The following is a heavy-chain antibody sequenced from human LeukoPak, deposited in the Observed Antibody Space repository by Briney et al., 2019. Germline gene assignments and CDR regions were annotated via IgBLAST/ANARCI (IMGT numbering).Heavy chain of an antibody. CDR3: ARSTFGGENLDY. D-gene: IGHD3-16*01. Sequence: SETLSLTCAVYGGSFSGYYWSWIRQPPGKGLEWIGEINHSGSTNYNPSLKSRVTISVDTSKNQFSLKLSSVTAADTAVYYCARSTFGGENLDYWGQGTLVTVSS. J-gene: IGHJ4*02. CDR1: GGSFSGYY. V-gene: IGHV4-34*01. CDR2: INHSGST.